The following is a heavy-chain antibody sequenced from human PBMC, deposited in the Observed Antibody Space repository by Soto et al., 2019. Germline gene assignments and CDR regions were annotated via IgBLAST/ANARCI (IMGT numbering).Heavy chain of an antibody. V-gene: IGHV5-51*01. D-gene: IGHD6-6*01. Sequence: GEFLKISCQGSGYSFASYWIGWVRQMPGKDLEWMGIIYPGDSDTRYSPSFQGQVTISADKSRRTAYLQWTSLKASDTALYYCARTRSFTLGFYYDGMDVWGQGTTVTVSS. CDR1: GYSFASYW. CDR3: ARTRSFTLGFYYDGMDV. J-gene: IGHJ6*02. CDR2: IYPGDSDT.